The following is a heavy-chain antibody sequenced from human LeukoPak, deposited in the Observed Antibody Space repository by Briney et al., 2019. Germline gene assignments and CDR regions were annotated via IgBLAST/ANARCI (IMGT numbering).Heavy chain of an antibody. V-gene: IGHV3-21*06. Sequence: GGSLRLSCAASGFTFSSYNMNWVRQAPGKGLEWVSSISNSSDYIYYADSVKGRFTISRDNSKNSLYLQMNSLRAEDTAVYYCARDTGSGSYWGIFDYWGQGTLVTVSS. D-gene: IGHD3-10*01. CDR2: ISNSSDYI. CDR1: GFTFSSYN. CDR3: ARDTGSGSYWGIFDY. J-gene: IGHJ4*02.